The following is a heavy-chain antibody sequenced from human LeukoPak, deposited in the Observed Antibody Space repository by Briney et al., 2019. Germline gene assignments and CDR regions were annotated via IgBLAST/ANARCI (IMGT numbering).Heavy chain of an antibody. CDR1: GFTFSIYH. V-gene: IGHV3-30-3*01. D-gene: IGHD3-10*01. J-gene: IGHJ4*02. CDR2: ISYDGSNK. CDR3: ARDALWFGENDY. Sequence: GGSLRLSCTASGFTFSIYHMNWVRQAPGKGLEWVAVISYDGSNKYYADSVKGRFTISRDNSKNTLYLQMNSLRAEDTAVYYCARDALWFGENDYWGQGTLVTVSS.